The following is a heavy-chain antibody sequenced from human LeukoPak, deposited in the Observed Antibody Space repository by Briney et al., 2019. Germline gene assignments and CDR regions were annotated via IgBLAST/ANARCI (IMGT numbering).Heavy chain of an antibody. Sequence: SETLSLTCAVYGGSFSGYYWSWIRQPPGKGLEWIGEINHSGSTNYNPSLKSRVTISVDTSKNQFSPKLSSVTAADTAVYYCARGDGDSTASQGDAFDIWGQGTMVTVSS. CDR3: ARGDGDSTASQGDAFDI. D-gene: IGHD6-13*01. CDR2: INHSGST. CDR1: GGSFSGYY. V-gene: IGHV4-34*01. J-gene: IGHJ3*02.